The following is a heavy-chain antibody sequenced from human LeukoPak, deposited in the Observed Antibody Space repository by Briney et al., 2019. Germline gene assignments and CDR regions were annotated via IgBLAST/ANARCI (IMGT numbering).Heavy chain of an antibody. CDR3: AKAAGGFGESPFDY. Sequence: PGGSLRLSCAASGFTFSSYAMHWVRQAPGKGLEWVAVISYDGSNKYYADSVKGRFTISRDNSKNTLYLQMNSLRAEDTAVYYCAKAAGGFGESPFDYWGQGTLVTVSS. J-gene: IGHJ4*02. CDR1: GFTFSSYA. V-gene: IGHV3-30-3*01. D-gene: IGHD3-10*01. CDR2: ISYDGSNK.